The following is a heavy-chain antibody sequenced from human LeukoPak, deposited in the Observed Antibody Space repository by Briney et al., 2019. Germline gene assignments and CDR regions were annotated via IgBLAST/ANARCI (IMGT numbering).Heavy chain of an antibody. CDR1: GGSISSSSDS. D-gene: IGHD7-27*01. Sequence: SETLSLTCTVSGGSISSSSDSWGWIRQPPGKGLEWIGNIYYRGSTYYNPSLKSRVTISVDTSKNQFSLNLSSVTAADTAVYYCARGPWGFQVSDYCGQGTLVTVSS. CDR2: IYYRGST. J-gene: IGHJ4*02. CDR3: ARGPWGFQVSDY. V-gene: IGHV4-39*01.